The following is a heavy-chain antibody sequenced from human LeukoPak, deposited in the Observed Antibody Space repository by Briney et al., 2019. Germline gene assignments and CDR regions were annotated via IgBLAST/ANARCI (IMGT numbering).Heavy chain of an antibody. CDR1: GFTFSDYY. D-gene: IGHD4-17*01. CDR3: AKDMGYDYGDQSAFDI. V-gene: IGHV3-11*01. J-gene: IGHJ3*02. CDR2: ITNSGSMI. Sequence: GGSLRLSCEASGFTFSDYYMTWIRQAPGKGLEWVPYITNSGSMIYYADSVKGRFTISRDNAKNSLYLQMNSLRAEDTALYYCAKDMGYDYGDQSAFDIWGQGTMVTVSS.